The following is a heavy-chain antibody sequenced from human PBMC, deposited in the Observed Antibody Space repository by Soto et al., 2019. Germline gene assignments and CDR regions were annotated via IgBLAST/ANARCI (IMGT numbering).Heavy chain of an antibody. V-gene: IGHV3-11*05. CDR3: ARSKGGSYGMDV. CDR1: GFTFSDYY. Sequence: QVQLVESGGGLVKPGGSLRLSCAASGFTFSDYYMSWIRQAPGKGLEWVSNISSSSSYTNYADSVKGRFTVSRDNAKNSVYLEMNSLSGEDTAVYYCARSKGGSYGMDVWGQGTTVTVSS. D-gene: IGHD1-26*01. CDR2: ISSSSSYT. J-gene: IGHJ6*02.